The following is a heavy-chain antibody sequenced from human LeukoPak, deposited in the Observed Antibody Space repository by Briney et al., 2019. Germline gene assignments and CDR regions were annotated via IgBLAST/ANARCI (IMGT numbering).Heavy chain of an antibody. J-gene: IGHJ3*02. CDR3: AREVLSVRGYVVVVPAAIGAFDI. Sequence: KTSQTLSFTCTVSGGSISSGDYYWSWIRQPPGKGLEWIGYIYYSGSTYYNPSLKSRVTISVDTSKNQFSLKLSSVTAADTAAYYCAREVLSVRGYVVVVPAAIGAFDIWGQGTMVTVSS. CDR1: GGSISSGDYY. V-gene: IGHV4-30-4*01. D-gene: IGHD2-2*01. CDR2: IYYSGST.